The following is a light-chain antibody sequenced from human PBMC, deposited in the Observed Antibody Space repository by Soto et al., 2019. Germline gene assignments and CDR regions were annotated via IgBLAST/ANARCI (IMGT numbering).Light chain of an antibody. CDR2: GTS. V-gene: IGKV3-20*01. Sequence: EIVLTQSPFTLSFPQGERASLSCRASQGVSATYIAWYQQKFGQAPRLLLYGTSSRATGVADRFGGSGSGTEFTLTIDRLEPEDFAVYYCQQYSSWPLAFGRGTKVDIK. CDR3: QQYSSWPLA. J-gene: IGKJ1*01. CDR1: QGVSATY.